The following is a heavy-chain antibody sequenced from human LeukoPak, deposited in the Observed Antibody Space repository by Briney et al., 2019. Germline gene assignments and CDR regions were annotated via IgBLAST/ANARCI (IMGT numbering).Heavy chain of an antibody. Sequence: KPSETLSLTCTVSGGSISSSSYYWGWIRQPPGKGLEWIGSIYYSGSTYYNPSLKSRVTISVDTSKNQFSLKLSSVTAADTAVYYCARGAQKRIAAAGFDPWGQGTLVTVSS. J-gene: IGHJ5*02. D-gene: IGHD6-13*01. CDR2: IYYSGST. CDR1: GGSISSSSYY. V-gene: IGHV4-39*01. CDR3: ARGAQKRIAAAGFDP.